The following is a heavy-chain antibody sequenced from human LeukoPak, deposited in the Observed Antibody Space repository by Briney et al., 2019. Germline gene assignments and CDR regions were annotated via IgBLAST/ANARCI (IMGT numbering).Heavy chain of an antibody. Sequence: TPSETLSLTCAVYGGSFSGYYWSWIRQPPGKGLEWIGEINHSGSTNYNPSLKSRVTISVDTSKNQFSLKLSSVTAADTAVYYCARHWGYCSSTSCYGLNWFDPWGQGTLVTVSS. CDR2: INHSGST. D-gene: IGHD2-2*01. CDR3: ARHWGYCSSTSCYGLNWFDP. CDR1: GGSFSGYY. V-gene: IGHV4-34*01. J-gene: IGHJ5*02.